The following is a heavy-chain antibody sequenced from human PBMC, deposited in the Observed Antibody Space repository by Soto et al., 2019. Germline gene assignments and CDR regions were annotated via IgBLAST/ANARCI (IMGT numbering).Heavy chain of an antibody. CDR1: GYSFRSYW. CDR2: IDGGDSYT. J-gene: IGHJ4*02. D-gene: IGHD1-26*01. V-gene: IGHV5-10-1*01. Sequence: GESLKISCQASGYSFRSYWLSWVRQMPGRGLEWLGRIDGGDSYTKYNPSFEGHVTMSLHESISTAYLQWSSLKASDTATYFCARHYYSTAASDYWGQGTVVTVSS. CDR3: ARHYYSTAASDY.